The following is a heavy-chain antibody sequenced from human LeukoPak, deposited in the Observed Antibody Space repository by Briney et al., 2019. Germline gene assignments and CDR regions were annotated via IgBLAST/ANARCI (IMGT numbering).Heavy chain of an antibody. CDR1: GFTFSSYA. D-gene: IGHD1-26*01. V-gene: IGHV3-23*01. CDR2: ISGDGTGT. J-gene: IGHJ4*02. CDR3: ASCPWEQLTPTDY. Sequence: GGSLRLSCAASGFTFSSYAMSWVRQAPGKGLVCVSIISGDGTGTAYADSVKGRFTISRDNAKNSLYLQMNSLRAEDTAVYYCASCPWEQLTPTDYWGRETLVTASS.